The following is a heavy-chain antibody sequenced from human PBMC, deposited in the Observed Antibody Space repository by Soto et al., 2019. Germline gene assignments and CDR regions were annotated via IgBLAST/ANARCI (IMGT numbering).Heavy chain of an antibody. CDR2: IYYSGST. J-gene: IGHJ5*02. Sequence: SETLSLTCTVSGGSISSYYWSWIRRPPGKGLEWIGYIYYSGSTNYNPSLKSRVTISVDTSKNQFSLKLSSVTAADTAVYYCARTAVVPAAMVRFDPWGQGTLVTVAS. D-gene: IGHD2-2*01. CDR3: ARTAVVPAAMVRFDP. CDR1: GGSISSYY. V-gene: IGHV4-59*01.